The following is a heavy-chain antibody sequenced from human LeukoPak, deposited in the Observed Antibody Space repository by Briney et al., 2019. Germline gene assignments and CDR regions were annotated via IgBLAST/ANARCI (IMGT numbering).Heavy chain of an antibody. D-gene: IGHD1-14*01. V-gene: IGHV1-46*01. CDR3: ARDLNPQSIGMRAFDI. CDR2: INPTTGST. Sequence: GASVKVSCKASGYTFTNFYLHWVRQAPGQGLEWMRIINPTTGSTTYAQKFQGRVTMTRDMSTSTVYMGLSSLRSEDTAVYFCARDLNPQSIGMRAFDIWGQGTMVTASS. J-gene: IGHJ3*02. CDR1: GYTFTNFY.